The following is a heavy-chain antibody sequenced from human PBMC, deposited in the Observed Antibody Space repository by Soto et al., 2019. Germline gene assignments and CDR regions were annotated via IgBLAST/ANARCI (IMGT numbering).Heavy chain of an antibody. V-gene: IGHV1-69*06. J-gene: IGHJ6*02. Sequence: QVHLVQSGAEVKQPGSSVKVSCTASGGTFGSYTVTWVRQAPGQGLEWMGEIIPMFGTASYAQKFQGRVTLTADKSTTTAHMELSSLSSDDTAVYFCARQKAMPPHFYSGMDVWGQGTTVTVSS. CDR1: GGTFGSYT. CDR3: ARQKAMPPHFYSGMDV. D-gene: IGHD2-2*01. CDR2: IIPMFGTA.